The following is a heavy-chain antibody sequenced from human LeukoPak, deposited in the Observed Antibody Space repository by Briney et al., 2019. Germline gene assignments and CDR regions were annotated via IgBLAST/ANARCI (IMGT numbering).Heavy chain of an antibody. V-gene: IGHV3-64D*06. D-gene: IGHD3-9*01. Sequence: GGSLRLSCSTSGFTFSNHFMHWVRQAPGKGLEYVSSIGPNGASTLYADSVKGRFTISRDNSKNALYLQLTGLRLEDTALYYCVKDLTGTWSFDYWGQGTLVTVSS. CDR3: VKDLTGTWSFDY. J-gene: IGHJ4*02. CDR2: IGPNGAST. CDR1: GFTFSNHF.